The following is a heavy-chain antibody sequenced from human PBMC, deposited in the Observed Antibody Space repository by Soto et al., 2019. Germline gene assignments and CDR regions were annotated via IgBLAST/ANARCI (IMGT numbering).Heavy chain of an antibody. V-gene: IGHV5-51*01. Sequence: PGESLKISCKTSGYSFTSYWIGWVRQMPGKGMEWMGNIYPYDSDTRYSPSFQGQVTISADTSITTAYLQWSGLRASDTDMYFCARHLVGSSRGNFDYWGQGTLVKVSS. D-gene: IGHD1-26*01. CDR2: IYPYDSDT. CDR1: GYSFTSYW. CDR3: ARHLVGSSRGNFDY. J-gene: IGHJ4*01.